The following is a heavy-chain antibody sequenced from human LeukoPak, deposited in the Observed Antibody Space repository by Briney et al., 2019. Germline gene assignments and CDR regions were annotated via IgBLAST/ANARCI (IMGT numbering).Heavy chain of an antibody. D-gene: IGHD1-26*01. CDR3: ARGGGNSGSYPFDY. Sequence: GGSLRLSCAASGFTFSSYSMNWVRQAPGKGLEWVSYISSSSSTIYYADSVKGRFTISRDNAKNSLYLQMNSLRAEDTAVYYCARGGGNSGSYPFDYWGQGTLVTVSS. CDR1: GFTFSSYS. CDR2: ISSSSSTI. J-gene: IGHJ4*02. V-gene: IGHV3-48*04.